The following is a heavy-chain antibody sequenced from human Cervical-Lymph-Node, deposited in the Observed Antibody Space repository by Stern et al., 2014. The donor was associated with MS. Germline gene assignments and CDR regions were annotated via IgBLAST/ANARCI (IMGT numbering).Heavy chain of an antibody. Sequence: QLQLQESGPGLVKPSQTLSLTCTVSGGSISSGGYYWSWIRQHPGKGLEXIGYIYYSGSTYYNPSLKSRVTISVDTSKNQFSLKLSSVTAADTAVYYCAREAKVGAPFDYWGQGTLVTVSS. CDR2: IYYSGST. CDR1: GGSISSGGYY. J-gene: IGHJ4*02. D-gene: IGHD1-26*01. CDR3: AREAKVGAPFDY. V-gene: IGHV4-31*03.